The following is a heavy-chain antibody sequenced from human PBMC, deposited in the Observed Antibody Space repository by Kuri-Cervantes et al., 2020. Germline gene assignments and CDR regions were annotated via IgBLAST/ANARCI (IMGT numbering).Heavy chain of an antibody. CDR2: IWYDGSNK. Sequence: GGSLRLSCAASGFTFSSYGMHWVRQAPGKGLEWVAVIWYDGSNKYYADSVKGRFTISRDNSKNTLYLQMNSLRAEDTAVYYCARVPLWFGHFDYWGQGTLVTVSS. D-gene: IGHD3-10*01. J-gene: IGHJ4*02. V-gene: IGHV3-33*01. CDR1: GFTFSSYG. CDR3: ARVPLWFGHFDY.